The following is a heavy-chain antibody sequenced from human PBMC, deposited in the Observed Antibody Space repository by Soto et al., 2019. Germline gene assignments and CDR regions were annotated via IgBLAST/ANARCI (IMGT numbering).Heavy chain of an antibody. D-gene: IGHD6-6*01. J-gene: IGHJ5*02. CDR1: GFSFDGYT. V-gene: IGHV3-9*01. CDR3: VKASTYSSSQGWFDP. CDR2: ISWNSGNI. Sequence: GGSLRRSCVASGFSFDGYTMNWVRQPPGKGLEWVSGISWNSGNIDYADSVKGRFTISRDNAKNSLYLQMNSLRAEDTALYYCVKASTYSSSQGWFDPWGQGTMVTVSS.